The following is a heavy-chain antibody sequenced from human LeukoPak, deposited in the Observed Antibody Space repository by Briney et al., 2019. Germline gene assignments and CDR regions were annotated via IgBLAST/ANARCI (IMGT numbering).Heavy chain of an antibody. CDR1: GFTFSSYA. V-gene: IGHV3-23*01. Sequence: PGGSLRLSCAASGFTFSSYAMSWVRQAPGKGLEWVSAISGSGGSTYYADSVTGVFTISRENSKNTLYLQMNSLRAEDTAVYYCAKVGAVVAALYFDYWGQGTLVTVSS. J-gene: IGHJ4*02. CDR2: ISGSGGST. CDR3: AKVGAVVAALYFDY. D-gene: IGHD2-15*01.